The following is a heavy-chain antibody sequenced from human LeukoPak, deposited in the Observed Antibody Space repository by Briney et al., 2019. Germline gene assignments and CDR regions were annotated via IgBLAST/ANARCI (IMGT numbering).Heavy chain of an antibody. CDR3: ARGLGSYDSSELTWPMISF. CDR2: MNPNSGDT. CDR1: GYTFTNYE. Sequence: ASVKVSCKASGYTFTNYEINWVRQATGHGLEWMGWMNPNSGDTAYAQKFQGRITLTRSTSITTAYMELSGLRSDDTAVYYCARGLGSYDSSELTWPMISFWGQGTLVTVSS. V-gene: IGHV1-8*01. J-gene: IGHJ4*02. D-gene: IGHD3-22*01.